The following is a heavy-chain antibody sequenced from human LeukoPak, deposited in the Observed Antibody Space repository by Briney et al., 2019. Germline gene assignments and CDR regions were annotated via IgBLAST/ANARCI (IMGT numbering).Heavy chain of an antibody. J-gene: IGHJ6*03. CDR1: GFTFDDYG. V-gene: IGHV3-20*04. CDR2: INWNGGST. Sequence: PGRSLRLSCAASGFTFDDYGMSWVRQAPGKGLEWVSGINWNGGSTGYADSVKGRFTISRDNAKNSLYLQMNSLRAEDTALYYCARAKGKYYYYMDVWGKGTTVTVSS. CDR3: ARAKGKYYYYMDV.